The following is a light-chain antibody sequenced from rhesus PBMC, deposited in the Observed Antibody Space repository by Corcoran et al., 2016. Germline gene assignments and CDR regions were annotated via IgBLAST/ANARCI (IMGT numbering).Light chain of an antibody. J-gene: IGKJ4*01. Sequence: DIQMTQSPSSLSASVGVTVTITCRASQSISSWLAWYQQKPGKAPKFLIYKASSLQSGVPSRFSGSGSGTDFTLTISSLQSEDFATDYGKQYNSSPLTFGGGTKVELK. V-gene: IGKV1-22*01. CDR1: QSISSW. CDR2: KAS. CDR3: KQYNSSPLT.